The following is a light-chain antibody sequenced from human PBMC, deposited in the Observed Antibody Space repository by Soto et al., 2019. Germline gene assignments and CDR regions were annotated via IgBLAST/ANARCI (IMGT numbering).Light chain of an antibody. CDR3: SSYTSSTTDVV. J-gene: IGLJ2*01. CDR2: EVS. Sequence: QSALTQPASVSGSPGQSITISCTGTSSDVGGYNFVSWYQQHPGKAPKLMIYEVSNRPSGVSNRFSGSKSANTASLTISGLQAEDEADYYFSSYTSSTTDVVFGGGTKLTVL. V-gene: IGLV2-14*01. CDR1: SSDVGGYNF.